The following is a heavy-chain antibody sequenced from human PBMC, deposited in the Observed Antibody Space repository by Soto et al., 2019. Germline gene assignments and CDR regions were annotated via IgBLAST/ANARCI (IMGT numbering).Heavy chain of an antibody. CDR3: VRGPDYEGYFDY. Sequence: ASVKVSCKASGGTFSGYAISWVRRAPGQGLEWMGGIIPIFGTANYAQKFQGRVTITADESMTTAYMELRGLRSEDTAVYYCVRGPDYEGYFDYWGQGTLVTVSS. CDR2: IIPIFGTA. V-gene: IGHV1-69*13. D-gene: IGHD3-22*01. J-gene: IGHJ4*02. CDR1: GGTFSGYA.